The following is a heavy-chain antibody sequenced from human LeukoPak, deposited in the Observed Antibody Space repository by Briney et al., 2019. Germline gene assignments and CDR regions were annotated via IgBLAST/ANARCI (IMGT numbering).Heavy chain of an antibody. CDR2: ISGSGGST. CDR1: GFTFSTYG. V-gene: IGHV3-23*01. J-gene: IGHJ6*03. Sequence: GGSLRLSCVASGFTFSTYGMSWVRQAPGKGLEWVSPISGSGGSTYYADSVKGRFTISRDNSKNTLYLQMNSLRAEDTAVYYCAKVGYSYGFYYYMDVWGKGTTVTVSS. D-gene: IGHD5-18*01. CDR3: AKVGYSYGFYYYMDV.